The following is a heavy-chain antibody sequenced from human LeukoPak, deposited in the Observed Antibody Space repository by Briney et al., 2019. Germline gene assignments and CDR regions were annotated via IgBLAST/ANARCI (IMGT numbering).Heavy chain of an antibody. J-gene: IGHJ3*02. CDR1: GGSISSYY. Sequence: KPSETLSLTCTVSGGSISSYYWSWIRQPAGKGLEWIGHIYTSGSTNYNPTLKSRVTISVDTSKNQFSLKLSSVTAADTAVYYCGGLTAVATQSAAFDIWGQGTMVTVSS. CDR2: IYTSGST. V-gene: IGHV4-4*07. D-gene: IGHD5-12*01. CDR3: GGLTAVATQSAAFDI.